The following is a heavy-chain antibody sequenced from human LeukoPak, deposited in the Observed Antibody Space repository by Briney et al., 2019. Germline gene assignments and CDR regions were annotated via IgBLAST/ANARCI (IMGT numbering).Heavy chain of an antibody. CDR3: ARPDCSSTSCLNAFDI. CDR1: GYTFTGYY. Sequence: ASVKVSCKASGYTFTGYYMHWVRQAPGQGLEWMGRINPNNGGTNYAQNFQGRVTMTRDTSISTAYMDLSRLTSDDTAVYYCARPDCSSTSCLNAFDIWGQGTMVTVSS. J-gene: IGHJ3*02. D-gene: IGHD2-2*01. V-gene: IGHV1-2*06. CDR2: INPNNGGT.